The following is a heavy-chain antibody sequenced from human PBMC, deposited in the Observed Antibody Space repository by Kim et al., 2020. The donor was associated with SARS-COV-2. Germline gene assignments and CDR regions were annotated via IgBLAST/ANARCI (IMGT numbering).Heavy chain of an antibody. CDR3: ARVLRDSSSWYDYYYYDGMDV. CDR2: INSDGSST. D-gene: IGHD6-13*01. V-gene: IGHV3-74*01. Sequence: GGSLRLSCAASGFTFSSYWMHWVRQAPGKGLVWVSRINSDGSSTSYADSVKGRFTISRDNAKNTLYLQMNSLRAEDTAVYYCARVLRDSSSWYDYYYYDGMDVWGQGPTVTVSS. J-gene: IGHJ6*02. CDR1: GFTFSSYW.